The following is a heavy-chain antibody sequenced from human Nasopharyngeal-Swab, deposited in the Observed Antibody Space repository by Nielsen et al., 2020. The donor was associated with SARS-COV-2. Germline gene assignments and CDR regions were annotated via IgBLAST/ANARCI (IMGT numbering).Heavy chain of an antibody. CDR1: GYTFTSYD. V-gene: IGHV1-24*01. J-gene: IGHJ4*02. CDR2: FDPEDGET. CDR3: ATRGRAPYYYGSGQYYFDY. D-gene: IGHD3-10*01. Sequence: ASVKVSCKASGYTFTSYDINWVRQATGQGLEWMGGFDPEDGETIYAQKFQGRVTMTEDTSTDTAYMELSSLRSEDTAVYYCATRGRAPYYYGSGQYYFDYWGQGTLVTVSS.